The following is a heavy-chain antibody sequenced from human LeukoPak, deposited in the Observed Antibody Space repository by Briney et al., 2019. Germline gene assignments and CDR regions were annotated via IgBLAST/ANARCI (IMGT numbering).Heavy chain of an antibody. CDR2: INWNSGTI. J-gene: IGHJ4*02. CDR1: GFIFENYA. CDR3: AKARSPVDYYGSGSCLDY. D-gene: IGHD3-10*01. Sequence: GRSLRLSCAASGFIFENYAMHWVRQAPGKGLEWVSGINWNSGTITYADSMRGRFIISRDNTKNSLYLQMNSLRPEDTALYYCAKARSPVDYYGSGSCLDYWGQETLVTVSS. V-gene: IGHV3-9*01.